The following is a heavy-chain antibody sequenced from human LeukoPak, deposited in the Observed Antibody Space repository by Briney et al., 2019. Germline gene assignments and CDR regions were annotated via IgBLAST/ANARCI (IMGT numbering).Heavy chain of an antibody. CDR2: IYTSGST. V-gene: IGHV4-61*02. CDR1: GGSISSGSYY. J-gene: IGHJ4*02. CDR3: ARARDGGNSLEY. D-gene: IGHD4-23*01. Sequence: PSQILSLTCTVSGGSISSGSYYWSWIRQPAGKGLEWIGRIYTSGSTNYNPSLKSRVTISVDTSKNQFSLKLSSVTAADTAVYYCARARDGGNSLEYWGQGTLVTVSS.